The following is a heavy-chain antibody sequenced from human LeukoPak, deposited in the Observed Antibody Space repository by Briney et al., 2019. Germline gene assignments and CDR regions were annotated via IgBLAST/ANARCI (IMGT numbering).Heavy chain of an antibody. CDR3: AKDRHYYYDSSGSNFQH. CDR1: GFTVSSNY. Sequence: GGSLRLSCAASGFTVSSNYMSWVRQAPGKGLEWVSVIYSGGSTYYADSVKGRFTISRDNAKNSLNLQMNSLRAEDTALYYCAKDRHYYYDSSGSNFQHWGQGTLVTVSS. J-gene: IGHJ1*01. D-gene: IGHD3-22*01. V-gene: IGHV3-53*05. CDR2: IYSGGST.